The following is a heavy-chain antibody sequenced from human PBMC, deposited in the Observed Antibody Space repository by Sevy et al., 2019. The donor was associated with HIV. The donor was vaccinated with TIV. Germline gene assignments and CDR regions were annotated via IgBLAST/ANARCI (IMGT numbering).Heavy chain of an antibody. V-gene: IGHV3-74*01. Sequence: GGSLRLSCAASGFSFSRFWMHWVRQAPGKGLVWVSRINSDETSTSYADSVKGRFTISRDNARNTLFLQMNSLTVEDTAVYYCARRDGYTRRAFDMWGQGTMVTVSS. CDR2: INSDETST. J-gene: IGHJ3*02. CDR1: GFSFSRFW. CDR3: ARRDGYTRRAFDM. D-gene: IGHD5-12*01.